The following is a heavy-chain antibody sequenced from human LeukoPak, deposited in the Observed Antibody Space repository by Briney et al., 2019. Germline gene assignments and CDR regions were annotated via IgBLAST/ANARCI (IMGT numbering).Heavy chain of an antibody. J-gene: IGHJ4*02. CDR1: GGSISSTNW. CDR2: VHLSGRT. CDR3: AREGGPYRPLDY. V-gene: IGHV4-4*02. Sequence: SETLSLTCGVSGGSISSTNWWTWVRQPPGEGLEWIGEVHLSGRTNYNPSLESRVTMSVGMSENHISLKLTSVTAADTAVYYRAREGGPYRPLDYSGQGTLVTVSS.